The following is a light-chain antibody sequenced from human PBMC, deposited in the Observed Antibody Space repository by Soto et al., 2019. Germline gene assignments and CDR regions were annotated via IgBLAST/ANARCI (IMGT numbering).Light chain of an antibody. V-gene: IGKV3-15*01. J-gene: IGKJ4*01. Sequence: IVMTGDPTILTASRGERVTLSWRASQFVSRRLAWYQQRLGQVPRLLIYDTSTRAPGISARFSGSGSGTDFTLTISSLQPEDFATYYCQQLNKYPSTFGVGTKVDIK. CDR2: DTS. CDR1: QFVSRR. CDR3: QQLNKYPST.